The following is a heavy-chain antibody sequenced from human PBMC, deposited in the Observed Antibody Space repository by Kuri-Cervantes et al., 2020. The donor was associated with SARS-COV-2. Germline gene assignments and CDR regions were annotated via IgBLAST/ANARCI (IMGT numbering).Heavy chain of an antibody. V-gene: IGHV3-21*01. CDR2: ISSSSSYI. CDR1: GFTVSSNY. CDR3: ARERATNFDY. J-gene: IGHJ4*02. Sequence: GESLMISCAASGFTVSSNYMSWVRQAPGKGLEWVSSISSSSSYIYYADSVKGRFTISRDNAKNSLYLQMNSLRAEDTAVYYCARERATNFDYWGQGTLVTVSS.